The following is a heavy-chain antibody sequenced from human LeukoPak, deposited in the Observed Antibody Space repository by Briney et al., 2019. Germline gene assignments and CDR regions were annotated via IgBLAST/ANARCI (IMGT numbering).Heavy chain of an antibody. D-gene: IGHD4-23*01. V-gene: IGHV3-21*05. CDR1: GFGFSAAA. CDR2: ITSGGSDI. J-gene: IGHJ4*02. Sequence: NPRGSLRLSCGASGFGFSAAAMHWVRQAPGKGLEWVSYITSGGSDIAYADSVKGRFTISRDNANNTLFLQMSSLRVEDTAVYYCARLITYGGRDYWGQGTLVTVSS. CDR3: ARLITYGGRDY.